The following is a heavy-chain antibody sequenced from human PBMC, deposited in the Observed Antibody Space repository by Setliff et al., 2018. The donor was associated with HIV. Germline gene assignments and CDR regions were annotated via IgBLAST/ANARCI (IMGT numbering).Heavy chain of an antibody. J-gene: IGHJ3*02. Sequence: SETLSLTCAVYGGSFSGYYWRWIRQPPGKGLEWIGEINHSGSTNYNPSLKSRVTISVDTSKNQFSLKLSSVTAADTAVYYCARRGGYTYYYDSSGYHRGPNDAFDIWGQGTMVTVSS. CDR3: ARRGGYTYYYDSSGYHRGPNDAFDI. CDR1: GGSFSGYY. CDR2: INHSGST. D-gene: IGHD3-22*01. V-gene: IGHV4-34*01.